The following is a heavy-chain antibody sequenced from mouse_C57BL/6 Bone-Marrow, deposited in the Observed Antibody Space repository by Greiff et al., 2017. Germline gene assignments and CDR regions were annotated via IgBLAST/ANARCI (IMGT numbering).Heavy chain of an antibody. CDR1: GYTFTSYT. D-gene: IGHD1-1*01. V-gene: IGHV1-4*01. CDR2: INPSSGYP. CDR3: ARSTVVKDY. J-gene: IGHJ2*01. Sequence: QVQLQQSGAELARPGASVKMSCKASGYTFTSYTMHWVKQRPGQGLEWIGYINPSSGYPKYNQKFKGKATLTADKSSSTPYIQLSSLTSEDSAVYYCARSTVVKDYWGQGTTLTVSS.